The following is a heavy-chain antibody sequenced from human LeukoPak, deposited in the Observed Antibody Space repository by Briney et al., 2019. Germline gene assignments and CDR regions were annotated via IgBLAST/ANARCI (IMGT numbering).Heavy chain of an antibody. Sequence: SETLSLTCTVSGGSISSGGYYWSWIRQHPGKGREWIVYIYYSGSTYYNPSRKSRITISVSTSKTQFSLKLSSVTAADTAVYYCARVGTTVTTNYYYYYYMDVWGKGTTVTVSS. V-gene: IGHV4-31*03. CDR2: IYYSGST. CDR1: GGSISSGGYY. CDR3: ARVGTTVTTNYYYYYYMDV. J-gene: IGHJ6*03. D-gene: IGHD4-11*01.